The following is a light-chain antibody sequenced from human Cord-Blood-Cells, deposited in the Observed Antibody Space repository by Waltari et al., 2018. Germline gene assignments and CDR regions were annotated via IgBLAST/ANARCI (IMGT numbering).Light chain of an antibody. J-gene: IGLJ1*01. V-gene: IGLV2-14*01. CDR3: SSYTSSSTLV. CDR1: SSDVGGYHY. CDR2: DVS. Sequence: QSALTQPASVSGSPGQSLTIPCTGTSSDVGGYHYVSWYQQHPGKAPKLMIHDVSKRPSGVSNRFSGSKSGNTASLTISGLQAEDEADYYCSSYTSSSTLVFGTGTKVTVL.